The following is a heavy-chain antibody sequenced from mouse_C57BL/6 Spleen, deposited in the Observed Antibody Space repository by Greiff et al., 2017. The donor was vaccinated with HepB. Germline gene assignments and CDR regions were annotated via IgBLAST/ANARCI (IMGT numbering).Heavy chain of an antibody. D-gene: IGHD2-2*01. Sequence: EVNVVESGGGLVKPGGSLKLSCAASGFTFSDYGMHWVRQAPEKGLEWVAYISSGSSTIYYADTVKGRFTISRDNAKNTLFLQMTSLRSEDTAMYYCATIYYGYDGVAYWGQGTLVTVSA. J-gene: IGHJ3*01. CDR3: ATIYYGYDGVAY. CDR1: GFTFSDYG. V-gene: IGHV5-17*01. CDR2: ISSGSSTI.